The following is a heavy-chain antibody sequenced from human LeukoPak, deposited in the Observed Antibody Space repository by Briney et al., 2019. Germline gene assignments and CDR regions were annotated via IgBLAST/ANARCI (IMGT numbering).Heavy chain of an antibody. CDR1: GGSISSGSYY. D-gene: IGHD6-19*01. J-gene: IGHJ5*02. CDR3: ARERESRYSSGPTLWFDP. CDR2: IYTSGST. V-gene: IGHV4-61*02. Sequence: SSQTLSLTCTVSGGSISSGSYYWSWIRQPAGKGLEWIGRIYTSGSTNYNPSLESRVTISVDTSKNQFSLKLSSVTAADTAVYYCARERESRYSSGPTLWFDPWGQGTLVTVSS.